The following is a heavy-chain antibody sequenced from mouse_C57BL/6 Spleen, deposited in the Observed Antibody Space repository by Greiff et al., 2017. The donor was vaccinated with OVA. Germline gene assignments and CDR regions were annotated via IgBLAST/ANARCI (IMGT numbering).Heavy chain of an antibody. CDR3: AREDSGGFDY. Sequence: VQLQQSGPGLVKPSQSLSLTCSVTGYSITSGYYWNWIRQFPGNKLEWMGYISYDGSNNYNPSLKNRISITRDTSKNQFFLKLNSVTTEDTATYYCAREDSGGFDYWGQGTTLTVSS. CDR2: ISYDGSN. CDR1: GYSITSGYY. J-gene: IGHJ2*01. V-gene: IGHV3-6*01.